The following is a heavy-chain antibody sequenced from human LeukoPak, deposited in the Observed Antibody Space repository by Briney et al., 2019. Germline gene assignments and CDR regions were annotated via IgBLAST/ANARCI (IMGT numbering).Heavy chain of an antibody. D-gene: IGHD3-10*01. V-gene: IGHV4-59*01. CDR1: GGSISSYY. Sequence: PSETLSLTCTVSGGSISSYYWSWIRQPPGKGLEWIGYIYYSGSTNYNPSLKSRVTITVNTSKNQFSLKLCPVTAADAAVYYCAREQGAYYYGSGSYYKGAFDFWGQGTMVTVSS. CDR3: AREQGAYYYGSGSYYKGAFDF. CDR2: IYYSGST. J-gene: IGHJ3*01.